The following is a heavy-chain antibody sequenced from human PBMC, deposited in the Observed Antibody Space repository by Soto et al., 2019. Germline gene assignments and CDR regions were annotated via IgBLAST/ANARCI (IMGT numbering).Heavy chain of an antibody. J-gene: IGHJ4*02. CDR2: ISSSSSTI. Sequence: GGSLRLSCAASGFTFSSYSMNWVRQAPGKGLEWVSYISSSSSTIYYADSVKGRFTISRDNAKNSLYLQMNSLRAEDTAVYYCAKNFDYWGQGTLVTVSS. CDR1: GFTFSSYS. CDR3: AKNFDY. V-gene: IGHV3-48*01.